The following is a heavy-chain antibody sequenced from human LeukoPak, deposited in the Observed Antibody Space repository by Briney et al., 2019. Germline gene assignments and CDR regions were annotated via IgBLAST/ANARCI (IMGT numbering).Heavy chain of an antibody. V-gene: IGHV1-24*01. J-gene: IGHJ4*02. CDR1: GYTFTSYD. CDR2: FDPEDGET. D-gene: IGHD1-14*01. CDR3: ATSPGYDY. Sequence: ASVKVSCKASGYTFTSYDISWVRQAPGKGLEWMGGFDPEDGETIYAQKFQGRVTMTEDTSTDTAYMELTSLRSEDTAVYYCATSPGYDYWGQGTLVTVSS.